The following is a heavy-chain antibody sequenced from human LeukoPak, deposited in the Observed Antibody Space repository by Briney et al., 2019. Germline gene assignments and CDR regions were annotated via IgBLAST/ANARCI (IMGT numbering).Heavy chain of an antibody. Sequence: ASVEVSCKASGYIFTNYYMHWVRQAPGQGREWMGIINPSGGSTNYAQKFQGRVTMTRDTSTSTVHMELSSLRPEDTAVYYCSRGSEEVELAYWGQGTLVTVSS. CDR2: INPSGGST. CDR3: SRGSEEVELAY. CDR1: GYIFTNYY. J-gene: IGHJ4*02. V-gene: IGHV1-46*01.